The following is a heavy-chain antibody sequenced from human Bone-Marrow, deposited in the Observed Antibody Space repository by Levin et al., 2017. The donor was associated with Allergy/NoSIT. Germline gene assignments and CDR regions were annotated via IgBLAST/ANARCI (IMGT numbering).Heavy chain of an antibody. J-gene: IGHJ6*02. CDR2: INPSGGST. Sequence: GESLKISCKASGYTFTSYYMHWVRQAPGQGLEWMGIINPSGGSTSYAQKFQGRVTMTRDTSTSTVYMELSSLRSEDTAVYYCARGGRYCTNGVCYFYYYYGMDGWGQGTTVTVSS. CDR1: GYTFTSYY. D-gene: IGHD2-8*01. V-gene: IGHV1-46*01. CDR3: ARGGRYCTNGVCYFYYYYGMDG.